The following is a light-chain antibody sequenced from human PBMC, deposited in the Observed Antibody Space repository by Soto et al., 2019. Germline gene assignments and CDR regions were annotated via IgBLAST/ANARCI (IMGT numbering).Light chain of an antibody. CDR2: GAS. Sequence: EIVLTQSPGTLSLSPGERATLSCRASQSVSSSYLAWYQQKPGQAPRLLIYGASSRATGLPDSFSGSGSGTDFTLTISRLEPEDFAVYYCQQYGSAFGQGTKLEIK. V-gene: IGKV3-20*01. CDR3: QQYGSA. J-gene: IGKJ2*01. CDR1: QSVSSSY.